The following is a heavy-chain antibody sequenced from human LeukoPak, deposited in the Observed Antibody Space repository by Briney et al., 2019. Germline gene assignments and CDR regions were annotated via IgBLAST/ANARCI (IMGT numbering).Heavy chain of an antibody. CDR1: GFTFSDYA. D-gene: IGHD1-7*01. J-gene: IGHJ4*02. V-gene: IGHV3-30*18. Sequence: GGSLRLSCAVSGFTFSDYAMHWVRQAPGKGLEWVAIISYDGSNKYYADSVKGRFTISRDNSKNTLYLQMNSLRAEDTAVYYCVKNRVVFNWNCAYYFDYWGQGTLVTVSS. CDR2: ISYDGSNK. CDR3: VKNRVVFNWNCAYYFDY.